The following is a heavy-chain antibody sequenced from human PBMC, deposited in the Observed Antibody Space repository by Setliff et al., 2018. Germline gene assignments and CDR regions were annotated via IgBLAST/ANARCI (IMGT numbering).Heavy chain of an antibody. CDR3: AKDIRATAVGYFDY. D-gene: IGHD1-26*01. J-gene: IGHJ4*02. V-gene: IGHV3-43D*04. CDR1: GFTFDDYA. CDR2: ISWDGGST. Sequence: PGGSLRLSCAASGFTFDDYAMHWVRQAPGKGLEWVSLISWDGGSTYYADSVKGRFTISRDNSKNSLYLQMNSLRAEDTALYYCAKDIRATAVGYFDYWGQGTLVTVSS.